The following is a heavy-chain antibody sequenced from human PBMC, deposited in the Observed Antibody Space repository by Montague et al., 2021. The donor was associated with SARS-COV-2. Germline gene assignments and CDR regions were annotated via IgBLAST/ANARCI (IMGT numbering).Heavy chain of an antibody. Sequence: SETLSLTCTVHRGSFSGYYWTWIRQPPGKGLEWIGEINHSGGVNYNPSLESRVTISVDTSKNHFSLKLRSVTAADTAIYYCARGYCSSTTCYRSLHYWGQGTLVAVSS. V-gene: IGHV4-34*01. CDR1: RGSFSGYY. D-gene: IGHD2-2*01. CDR2: INHSGGV. J-gene: IGHJ4*02. CDR3: ARGYCSSTTCYRSLHY.